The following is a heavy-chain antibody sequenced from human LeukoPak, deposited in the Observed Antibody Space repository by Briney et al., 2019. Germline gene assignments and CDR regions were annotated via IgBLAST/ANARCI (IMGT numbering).Heavy chain of an antibody. Sequence: PSETLSLTCTVSGGSISSYYWSWIRQPPGKGLEWIGYIYYSGSTNYNPSLKSRVTISVDTSKNQFSLKLSSVTAADTAVYYCARVMSLTPLSHNDYWGQGTLVTVSS. CDR1: GGSISSYY. D-gene: IGHD3-9*01. CDR3: ARVMSLTPLSHNDY. V-gene: IGHV4-59*01. J-gene: IGHJ4*02. CDR2: IYYSGST.